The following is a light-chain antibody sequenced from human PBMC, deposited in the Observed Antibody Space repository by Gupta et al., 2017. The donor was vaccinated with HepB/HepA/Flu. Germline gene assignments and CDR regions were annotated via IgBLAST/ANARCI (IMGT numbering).Light chain of an antibody. Sequence: SVFTHPPSVSAAPWPKVTISCSRGDSNIGYNYVSWYQQFPGTAPKLLIYDNNKRPSGIPDRFSGSKSGTSATLDITGLQTGDEAEYYCATWDSSLSAAVFGGGTKLTVL. CDR2: DNN. CDR1: DSNIGYNY. J-gene: IGLJ3*02. V-gene: IGLV1-51*01. CDR3: ATWDSSLSAAV.